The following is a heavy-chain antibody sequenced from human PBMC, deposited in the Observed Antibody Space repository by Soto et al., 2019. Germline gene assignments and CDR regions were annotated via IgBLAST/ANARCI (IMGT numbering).Heavy chain of an antibody. V-gene: IGHV1-8*01. J-gene: IGHJ5*02. CDR2: MNPNSGNT. Sequence: VKVSCKASGYTFTSYDINWVRQATGQGLEWMGWMNPNSGNTGYAQKFQGRVTMTRNTSISTAYMELSSLRSEDTAVYYCARGLDCSSTSCHSAWGQGTLVTVSS. D-gene: IGHD2-2*01. CDR3: ARGLDCSSTSCHSA. CDR1: GYTFTSYD.